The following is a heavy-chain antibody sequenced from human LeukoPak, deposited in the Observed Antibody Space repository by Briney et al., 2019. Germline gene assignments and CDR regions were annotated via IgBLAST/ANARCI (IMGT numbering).Heavy chain of an antibody. V-gene: IGHV1-2*02. CDR2: INPNSGGT. CDR1: GYTFTGYY. CDR3: ARGDIYYGSGSSPFDY. J-gene: IGHJ4*02. D-gene: IGHD3-10*01. Sequence: ASVKVSCKASGYTFTGYYMHWVRQAPGQGLEWMGWINPNSGGTNYAQKFQGRVTMTRDTSISTAYMELSRLRSDDTAVYYCARGDIYYGSGSSPFDYWGQGTLVTVSS.